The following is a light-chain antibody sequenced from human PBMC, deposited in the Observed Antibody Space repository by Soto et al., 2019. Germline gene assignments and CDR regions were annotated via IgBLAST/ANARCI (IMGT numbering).Light chain of an antibody. CDR2: KAS. CDR3: QQYNSYSWT. Sequence: DIRMIPSPSTLSASVGDRVTITCRASRSISSWLAWYQQKPGKAPKLLIYKASSLESGVPSRFSGSGSGTEFTLTISSLQPDDFATYYCQQYNSYSWTFGQGTKVDIK. J-gene: IGKJ1*01. CDR1: RSISSW. V-gene: IGKV1-5*03.